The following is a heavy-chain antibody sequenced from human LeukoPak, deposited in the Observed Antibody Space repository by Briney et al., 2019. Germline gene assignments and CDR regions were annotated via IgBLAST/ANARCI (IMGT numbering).Heavy chain of an antibody. Sequence: GRSLRLSCAASGFTFDDYAMHWVRQAPGKGLEWVSGISWNSGSIGYADSVKGRFTISRDNAKSSLYLQMNSLRAEDTALYYCAKDMVRGVIGWFDPWGQGTLVTVSS. CDR1: GFTFDDYA. CDR2: ISWNSGSI. D-gene: IGHD3-10*01. V-gene: IGHV3-9*01. CDR3: AKDMVRGVIGWFDP. J-gene: IGHJ5*02.